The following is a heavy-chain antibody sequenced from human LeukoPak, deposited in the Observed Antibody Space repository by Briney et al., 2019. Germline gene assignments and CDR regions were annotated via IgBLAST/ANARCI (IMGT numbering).Heavy chain of an antibody. J-gene: IGHJ4*02. D-gene: IGHD4-23*01. V-gene: IGHV1-46*01. CDR1: GYTFTSYY. Sequence: GASVKVSCKASGYTFTSYYMHWVRQAPGQGLEWMGIINPSGGSTSYAQKFQGRVTMTRDTSTSTVYMELSSLRSEDTAVYYCAKDLWWDPTVVTESFGGGQGTLVTVSS. CDR3: AKDLWWDPTVVTESFG. CDR2: INPSGGST.